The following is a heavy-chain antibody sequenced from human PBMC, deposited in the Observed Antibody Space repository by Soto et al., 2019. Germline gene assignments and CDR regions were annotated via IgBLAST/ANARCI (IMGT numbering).Heavy chain of an antibody. J-gene: IGHJ4*02. CDR2: IYFRGNT. CDR1: GGSITSSNW. D-gene: IGHD2-2*01. CDR3: GRDPRGAYSISYSGIDS. V-gene: IGHV4-4*02. Sequence: QVQLQESGPGLVKPSGTLSLTCAVSGGSITSSNWCTWVRQTPGKGMVWIGEIYFRGNTNYNPSLENRVTLSVYKSKNQLSLNLFSVTAADTAVYYCGRDPRGAYSISYSGIDSWGQGTLVTVSS.